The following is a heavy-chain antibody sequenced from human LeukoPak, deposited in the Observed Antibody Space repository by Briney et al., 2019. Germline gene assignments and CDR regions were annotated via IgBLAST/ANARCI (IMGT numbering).Heavy chain of an antibody. D-gene: IGHD1-7*01. CDR2: ISSSSSTI. CDR3: AREFGRTGTGYYFDY. Sequence: GGSLRLSCAASGFTFSSYSMNWVRQAPGKGLEWVSYISSSSSTIYYADSVKGRFTISRDNAKNSLYLQMNSLRAEDTAVYYCAREFGRTGTGYYFDYWGQGTLVTVSS. J-gene: IGHJ4*02. CDR1: GFTFSSYS. V-gene: IGHV3-48*04.